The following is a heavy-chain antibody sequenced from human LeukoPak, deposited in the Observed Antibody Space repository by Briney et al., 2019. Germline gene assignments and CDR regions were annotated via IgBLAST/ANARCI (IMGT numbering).Heavy chain of an antibody. CDR2: IYSGGST. D-gene: IGHD1-7*01. Sequence: GGSLRLSCAASGFTVSSNYMSWGRQVPGKGLEWVSIIYSGGSTYYADSVKGRFTISRDDSRNTLYLQMNSLRAEDTAVYFCARANNWNSFDYWGQGTLVTVSS. J-gene: IGHJ4*02. CDR3: ARANNWNSFDY. V-gene: IGHV3-66*01. CDR1: GFTVSSNY.